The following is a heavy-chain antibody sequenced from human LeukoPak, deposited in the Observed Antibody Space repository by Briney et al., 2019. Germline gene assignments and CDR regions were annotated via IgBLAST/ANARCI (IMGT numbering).Heavy chain of an antibody. D-gene: IGHD5-12*01. Sequence: GGSLRLSCAASGFTFSSYAMHWVRQAPGKGLEWVAVISYDGSNKYYADSVKGRFTISRDNSKNTLYLQMNSLRAEDTAVYYCARDRQRGYSGYGIRGALDIWGQGTMVTVSS. V-gene: IGHV3-30*04. CDR3: ARDRQRGYSGYGIRGALDI. J-gene: IGHJ3*02. CDR1: GFTFSSYA. CDR2: ISYDGSNK.